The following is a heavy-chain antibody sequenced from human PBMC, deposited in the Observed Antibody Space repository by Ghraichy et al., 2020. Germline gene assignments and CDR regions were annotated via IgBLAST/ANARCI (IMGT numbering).Heavy chain of an antibody. Sequence: GESLNISCKASGYSFTRYWIGWVRQMPGKGLEWMGIIYPGDSDTKYSPSFQGQVTISADRSISTAYLQWRSLKASDTAMYYCARPASSSWYTDWRDYGLDVWGQGTTVTVSS. D-gene: IGHD6-13*01. J-gene: IGHJ6*02. CDR1: GYSFTRYW. CDR3: ARPASSSWYTDWRDYGLDV. CDR2: IYPGDSDT. V-gene: IGHV5-51*01.